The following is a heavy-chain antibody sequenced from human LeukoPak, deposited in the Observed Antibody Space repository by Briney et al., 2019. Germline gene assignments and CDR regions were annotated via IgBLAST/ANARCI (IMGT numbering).Heavy chain of an antibody. CDR2: IYPRDGST. J-gene: IGHJ4*02. V-gene: IGHV1-46*01. Sequence: ASVRVSCKASGYTFTSYYMHWVRQAPGQGLEWMGMIYPRDGSTSYAQKFQGRVTVTRDTSTSTVHMELSGLRSEDTAVYYCARDQEGFDYWGQGTLVTVSS. CDR3: ARDQEGFDY. CDR1: GYTFTSYY.